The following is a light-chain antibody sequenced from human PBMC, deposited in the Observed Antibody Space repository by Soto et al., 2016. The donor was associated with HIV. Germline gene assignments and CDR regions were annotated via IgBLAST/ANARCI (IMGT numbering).Light chain of an antibody. Sequence: DIQMTQSPSTLSASVGDRVTITCRASQSISSWLAWYQQKPGTAPKRLIYAASSLQSGVPSRFSGSGSGTEFTLTISSLQPEDFATYYCLQHNSYPYTFGQGTKLEIK. CDR3: LQHNSYPYT. CDR1: QSISSW. J-gene: IGKJ2*01. V-gene: IGKV1-5*01. CDR2: AAS.